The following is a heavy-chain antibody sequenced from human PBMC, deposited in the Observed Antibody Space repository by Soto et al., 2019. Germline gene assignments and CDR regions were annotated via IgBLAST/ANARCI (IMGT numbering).Heavy chain of an antibody. CDR3: AKDGEPYYDAFGNFDY. V-gene: IGHV3-23*01. J-gene: IGHJ4*02. D-gene: IGHD3-3*01. CDR2: ISGSGGST. CDR1: GFTFSSYA. Sequence: GGSLRLSWAASGFTFSSYAMSWVRQAPGKGLEWVSAISGSGGSTYYADSVKGRFTISRDNSKNTMYLQMNSLRAEDTAVYYCAKDGEPYYDAFGNFDYWGQGTLVTVS.